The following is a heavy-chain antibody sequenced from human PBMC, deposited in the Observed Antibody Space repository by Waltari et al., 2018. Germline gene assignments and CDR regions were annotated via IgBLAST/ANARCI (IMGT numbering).Heavy chain of an antibody. J-gene: IGHJ4*02. CDR1: GYSFIAYA. CDR2: INVGNGNT. Sequence: QVQFVQSGAEVKKPGASVKVSCKASGYSFIAYAMHWGRQAPGQGPEWMGWINVGNGNTKYSQNFQGRVTITSDISASTAYLEVSSLRSEDTALYYCARGHRLPFFDFWGKGTLVTVSS. D-gene: IGHD5-18*01. CDR3: ARGHRLPFFDF. V-gene: IGHV1-3*01.